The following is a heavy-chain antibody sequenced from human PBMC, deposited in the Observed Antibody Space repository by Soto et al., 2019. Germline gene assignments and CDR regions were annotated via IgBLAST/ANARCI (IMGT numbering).Heavy chain of an antibody. CDR2: IYHSGST. Sequence: PSETLALTCAVSGGSISSGGYSWSWIRQTPEKCLERIGYIYHSGSTYYNPSLKSRVTISVDRSKNQFSLKLSSVTAADTAVYYCARGGRFYYVWSGYIGGGMDVWGQGNTVTV. CDR1: GGSISSGGYS. CDR3: ARGGRFYYVWSGYIGGGMDV. J-gene: IGHJ6*02. D-gene: IGHD3-10*02. V-gene: IGHV4-30-2*01.